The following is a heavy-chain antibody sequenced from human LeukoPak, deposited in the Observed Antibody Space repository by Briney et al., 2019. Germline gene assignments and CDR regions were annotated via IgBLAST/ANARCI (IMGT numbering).Heavy chain of an antibody. V-gene: IGHV1-69*04. CDR2: IIPILGIA. CDR3: ARPIRGGSLPGED. CDR1: GGTFSSYA. J-gene: IGHJ4*02. D-gene: IGHD3-10*01. Sequence: SVKVSCKASGGTFSSYAISWVRQAPGQGLEWMGRIIPILGIANYAQKFQGRVTITADKSTSTAYMELSSLRSEDTAVYYCARPIRGGSLPGEDWGQGTLVTVSS.